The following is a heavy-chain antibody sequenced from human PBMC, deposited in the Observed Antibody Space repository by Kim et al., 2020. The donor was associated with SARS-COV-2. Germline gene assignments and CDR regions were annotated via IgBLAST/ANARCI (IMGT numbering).Heavy chain of an antibody. V-gene: IGHV1-2*02. CDR2: INPNSGGT. CDR1: GYTFTGYY. J-gene: IGHJ6*02. D-gene: IGHD2-8*01. Sequence: ASVKVSCKASGYTFTGYYMHWVRQAPGQGLEWMGWINPNSGGTNYAQKFQGRVTMTRDTSISTAYMELSRLRSDDTAVYYCARDPGPDCNNGVCKPYYYYGMDVWGQGTTVTVSS. CDR3: ARDPGPDCNNGVCKPYYYYGMDV.